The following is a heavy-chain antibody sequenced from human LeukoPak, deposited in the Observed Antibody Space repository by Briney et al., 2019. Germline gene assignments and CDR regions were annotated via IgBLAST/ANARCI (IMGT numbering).Heavy chain of an antibody. CDR3: ARGRNYYDSSRYYYEGDAFDI. Sequence: VASVKVSCKASGYTFTGYYMHWVRQAPGQGLEWMGWINANSGGTNYAQKFQGRVTMTRDTSTSTVYMELSSLRSEDTAVYYCARGRNYYDSSRYYYEGDAFDIWGQGTMVTVSS. CDR2: INANSGGT. D-gene: IGHD3-22*01. CDR1: GYTFTGYY. J-gene: IGHJ3*02. V-gene: IGHV1-2*02.